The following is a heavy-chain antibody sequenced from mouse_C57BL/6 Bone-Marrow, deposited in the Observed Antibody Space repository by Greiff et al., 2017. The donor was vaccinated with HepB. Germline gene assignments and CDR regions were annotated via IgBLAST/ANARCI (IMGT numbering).Heavy chain of an antibody. J-gene: IGHJ1*03. CDR1: GYTFTSYG. CDR2: IYPRSGNT. CDR3: ARWRITTVVARYFDV. D-gene: IGHD1-1*01. V-gene: IGHV1-81*01. Sequence: VQLQQSGAELARPGASVKLSCKASGYTFTSYGISWVKQRTGQGLEWIGEIYPRSGNTYYNEKFKGKATLTADKSSSTAYMELRSLTSEDSAVYFCARWRITTVVARYFDVWGTGTTVTVSS.